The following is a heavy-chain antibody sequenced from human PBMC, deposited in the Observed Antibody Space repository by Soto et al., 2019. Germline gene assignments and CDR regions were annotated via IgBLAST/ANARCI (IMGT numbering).Heavy chain of an antibody. CDR2: ISSSGGRT. J-gene: IGHJ3*01. D-gene: IGHD7-27*01. CDR1: GFTFSTYA. CDR3: AKELGLGIPGGYDAIDV. Sequence: EVQLVESGGGLVQSGGSLRLSCAASGFTFSTYAMTWVRQAPGKGLEWVSGISSSGGRTYYADSGKGRFSISRDNSRNTLFLQMNSLRVEDTAEYYCAKELGLGIPGGYDAIDVWGQGTIVIVSS. V-gene: IGHV3-23*04.